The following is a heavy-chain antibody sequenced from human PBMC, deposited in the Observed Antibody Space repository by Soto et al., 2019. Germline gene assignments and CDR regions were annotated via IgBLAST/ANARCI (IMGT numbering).Heavy chain of an antibody. CDR3: ARHDAASSGWFNWFDP. CDR1: GGSISSSSYC. J-gene: IGHJ5*02. V-gene: IGHV4-39*01. D-gene: IGHD6-19*01. Sequence: SETLSLTCTVSGGSISSSSYCWGWIRQPPGKGLEWIGSIYYSGSTYYNPSLKSRVTISVDTSKNQFSLKLSSVTAADTAVYYCARHDAASSGWFNWFDPWGQGTLVTVSS. CDR2: IYYSGST.